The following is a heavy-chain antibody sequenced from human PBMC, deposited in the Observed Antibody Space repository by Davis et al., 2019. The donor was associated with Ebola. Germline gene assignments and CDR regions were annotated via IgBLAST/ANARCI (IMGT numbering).Heavy chain of an antibody. D-gene: IGHD3-3*01. Sequence: PSETLSLTCTVSGGSISSYYWSWIRQPPGKGLEWIGYIYYSGSTNYNPSLKSRVTISVDTSKNQFSLKLSSVTAADTAVYYCARFFWSGYYTESFDPWGQGTLVTVSS. J-gene: IGHJ5*02. V-gene: IGHV4-59*01. CDR2: IYYSGST. CDR1: GGSISSYY. CDR3: ARFFWSGYYTESFDP.